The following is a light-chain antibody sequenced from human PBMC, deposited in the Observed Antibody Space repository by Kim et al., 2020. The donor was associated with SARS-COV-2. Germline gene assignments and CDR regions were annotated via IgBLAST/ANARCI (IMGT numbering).Light chain of an antibody. CDR2: SNN. Sequence: GQRVTIFCSGVSSNIGANSVKWYKQLPGTAPKLLIYSNNQRPSGVPDRFSASKSGTSASLAITGLQSEDEGDYYCSSWDDSPNGVVFGGGTQLTVL. CDR1: SSNIGANS. J-gene: IGLJ2*01. CDR3: SSWDDSPNGVV. V-gene: IGLV1-44*01.